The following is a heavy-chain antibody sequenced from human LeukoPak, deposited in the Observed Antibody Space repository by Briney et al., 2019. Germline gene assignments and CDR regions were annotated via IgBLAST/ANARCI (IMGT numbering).Heavy chain of an antibody. J-gene: IGHJ4*02. D-gene: IGHD1-26*01. CDR2: IYTSGIA. CDR1: GGSISTGGYY. Sequence: SQTLSLTCTVSGGSISTGGYYWNWIRQPAGKGLEWIGRIYTSGIANYNPSLKRRVTMSVDTSKKQFSLRLTSVTAADSAVYYCARARQGYSGSDFDYWGQGTLVTVSS. V-gene: IGHV4-61*02. CDR3: ARARQGYSGSDFDY.